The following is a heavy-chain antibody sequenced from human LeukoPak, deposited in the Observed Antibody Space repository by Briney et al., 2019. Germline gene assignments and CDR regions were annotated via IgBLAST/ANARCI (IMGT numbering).Heavy chain of an antibody. J-gene: IGHJ4*02. V-gene: IGHV1-18*01. CDR1: GYTFANYG. Sequence: ASVKVSCKASGYTFANYGISWVRQAPGQGLEWLGWSTPYNGNTKYAQKVQGRVTMITDTSTNTAYMELTTLRSDDTAVYYCARDVGGSIRGAVAGWDYWGQGTPVTVSS. CDR3: ARDVGGSIRGAVAGWDY. CDR2: STPYNGNT. D-gene: IGHD6-19*01.